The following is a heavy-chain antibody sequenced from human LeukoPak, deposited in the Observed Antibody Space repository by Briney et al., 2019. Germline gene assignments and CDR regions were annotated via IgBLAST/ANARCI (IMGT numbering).Heavy chain of an antibody. CDR3: ARDQWWSDH. CDR1: GFTFSTYW. J-gene: IGHJ4*02. Sequence: GGSLRLSCAASGFTFSTYWMTWVRQAPGKGLEWVANIKQDGGERHYVDSIKGRFTISRDNAKKTLYLQMNSLRAEDTAVYYCARDQWWSDHWGQGTLVTVSS. D-gene: IGHD2-15*01. CDR2: IKQDGGER. V-gene: IGHV3-7*01.